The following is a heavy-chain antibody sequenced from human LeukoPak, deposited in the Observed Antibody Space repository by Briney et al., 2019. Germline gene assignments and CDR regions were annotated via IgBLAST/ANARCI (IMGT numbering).Heavy chain of an antibody. Sequence: GGPLRLSCAASGFTFSDAWMNWVRQPPGKGLEWVGRIKSKTDGETTDYAAPVKGRFIISRDDSKNTLYLQMNSLKTEDTAVYFCTIRTNYFDYWGQGTLVTVSS. CDR1: GFTFSDAW. J-gene: IGHJ4*02. D-gene: IGHD3-3*01. CDR3: TIRTNYFDY. CDR2: IKSKTDGETT. V-gene: IGHV3-15*01.